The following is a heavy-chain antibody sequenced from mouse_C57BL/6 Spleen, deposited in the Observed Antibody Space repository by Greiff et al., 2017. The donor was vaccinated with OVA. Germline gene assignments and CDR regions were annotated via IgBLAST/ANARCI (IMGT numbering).Heavy chain of an antibody. CDR1: GFTFSDYG. J-gene: IGHJ2*01. V-gene: IGHV5-17*01. D-gene: IGHD2-12*01. CDR3: ARGDVYDFDY. CDR2: ISSGSSTI. Sequence: EVNVVESGGGLVKPGGSLKLSCAASGFTFSDYGMHWVRQAPEKGLEWVAYISSGSSTIYYADTVKGRFTISRDNAKNTLFLQMTSLRSEDTAMYYCARGDVYDFDYWGQGTTLTVSS.